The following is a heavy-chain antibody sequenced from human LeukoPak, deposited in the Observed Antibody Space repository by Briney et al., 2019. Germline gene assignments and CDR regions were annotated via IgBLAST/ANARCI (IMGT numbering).Heavy chain of an antibody. Sequence: GGSLRLSCAASGFTFSGSAMHWVRQASGKGLEWVGRIRSKANSYATAYAASVKGRFTISRDDSKNTAYLQMNSLKTEDTAVYYCTRLEDSGDDYYYYYGMDVWGQGTTVTVSS. CDR3: TRLEDSGDDYYYYYGMDV. V-gene: IGHV3-73*01. CDR1: GFTFSGSA. CDR2: IRSKANSYAT. J-gene: IGHJ6*02. D-gene: IGHD5-12*01.